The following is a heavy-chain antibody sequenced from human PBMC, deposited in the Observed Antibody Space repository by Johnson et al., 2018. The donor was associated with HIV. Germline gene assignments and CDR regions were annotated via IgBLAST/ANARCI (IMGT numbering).Heavy chain of an antibody. CDR2: IRYDGTNK. J-gene: IGHJ3*02. Sequence: QVQLVESGGGVVQPGGSLRLSCAASGFTFSTYDMHWVRQAPGKGLEWVTFIRYDGTNKYYADSVKGRFTISRDNSKNTLFLQMNSLRAEDTAVYYCAKDRSGSFRGAFDIWGQGTMVTV. CDR3: AKDRSGSFRGAFDI. CDR1: GFTFSTYD. D-gene: IGHD1-26*01. V-gene: IGHV3-30*02.